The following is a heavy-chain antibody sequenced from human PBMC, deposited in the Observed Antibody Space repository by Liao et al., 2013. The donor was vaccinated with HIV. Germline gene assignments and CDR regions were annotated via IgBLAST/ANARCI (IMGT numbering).Heavy chain of an antibody. CDR3: VGSEFGTGHFDH. CDR1: GGSITSSSYF. Sequence: QLQLQESGPGLVRPSETLSLACTVSGGSITSSSYFWGWIRQTPGKGLEWIGSVSYTGTTFYNPSLKGRVTTSVDTSKKEFSLKVRSVTAADTAVYYCVGSEFGTGHFDHWGQGTLVTVSS. CDR2: VSYTGTT. V-gene: IGHV4-39*07. D-gene: IGHD3-10*01. J-gene: IGHJ4*02.